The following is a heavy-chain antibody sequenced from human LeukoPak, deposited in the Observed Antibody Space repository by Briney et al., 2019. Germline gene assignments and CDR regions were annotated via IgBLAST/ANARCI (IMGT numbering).Heavy chain of an antibody. CDR3: AKDGTYYYIYY. J-gene: IGHJ4*02. D-gene: IGHD1-1*01. Sequence: PGGSLRLSCAASGFTFNNYGMHWVRQAPGKGLEWLAFIRYDGSNTYYADSVKGRFTVSRDDSKNTLYLQMNSLRGDETAVYDCAKDGTYYYIYYWGQGTLVTVSS. CDR1: GFTFNNYG. CDR2: IRYDGSNT. V-gene: IGHV3-30*02.